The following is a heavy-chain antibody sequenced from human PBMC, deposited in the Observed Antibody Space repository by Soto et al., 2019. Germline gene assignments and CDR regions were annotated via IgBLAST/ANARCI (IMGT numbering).Heavy chain of an antibody. CDR3: ARTFRGYSYGYFDWFDP. V-gene: IGHV4-61*01. Sequence: SETLSLTCTVSGGSVSSGSYYWSRIRQPPGRGLEWIGYIYYSGSTNYNPSLKSRVTISVDTSKNQFSLKLSSVTAADTAVYYCARTFRGYSYGYFDWFDPWGQGTLVTVSS. CDR2: IYYSGST. CDR1: GGSVSSGSYY. J-gene: IGHJ5*02. D-gene: IGHD5-18*01.